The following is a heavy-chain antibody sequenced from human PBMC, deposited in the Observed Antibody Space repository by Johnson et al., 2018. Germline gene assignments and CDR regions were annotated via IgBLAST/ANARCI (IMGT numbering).Heavy chain of an antibody. V-gene: IGHV1-58*01. CDR1: GFTFTSSA. J-gene: IGHJ1*01. CDR2: IVVGSGNT. Sequence: QLVESGPEVKKPGTSVKVSCKASGFTFTSSAVQWVRQARGQRLEWIGWIVVGSGNTNYAQKFQERVTITRDMSTSTAYMELSSLRSEDTAVDYCARARGYYSLYFQHWGQGTLVTVSS. D-gene: IGHD3-22*01. CDR3: ARARGYYSLYFQH.